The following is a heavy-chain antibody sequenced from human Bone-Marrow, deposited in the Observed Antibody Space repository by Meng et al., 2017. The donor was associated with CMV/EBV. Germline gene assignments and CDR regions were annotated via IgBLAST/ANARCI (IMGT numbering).Heavy chain of an antibody. CDR3: ARVLRGYSGYDSTYYYYGMDV. V-gene: IGHV3-30*03. J-gene: IGHJ6*02. D-gene: IGHD5-12*01. Sequence: GGSLRLSCVASGFTFSSYSMNWVRQAPGKGLEWVAVISYDGSNKYYADSVKGRFTISRDNSKNTLYLQMNSLRAEDTAVYYCARVLRGYSGYDSTYYYYGMDVWGQGTTVTVSS. CDR2: ISYDGSNK. CDR1: GFTFSSYS.